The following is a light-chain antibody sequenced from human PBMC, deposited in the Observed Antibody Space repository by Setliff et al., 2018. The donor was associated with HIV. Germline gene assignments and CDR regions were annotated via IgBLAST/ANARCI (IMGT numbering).Light chain of an antibody. J-gene: IGLJ1*01. CDR1: SSDVGGCNY. V-gene: IGLV2-14*03. CDR3: LSYTVNSTPLYV. Sequence: QSVLTQPASVSGSPGQSITISCTGTSSDVGGCNYVSWYQQHPGKAPKLIIYGVSIRPSGVSNRFSGSKSGNTASLTISGLQAEDEADYYCLSYTVNSTPLYVLGTGTKVTVL. CDR2: GVS.